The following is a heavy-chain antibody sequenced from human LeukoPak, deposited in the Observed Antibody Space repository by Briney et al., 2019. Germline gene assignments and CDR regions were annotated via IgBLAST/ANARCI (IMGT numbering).Heavy chain of an antibody. Sequence: GGSLRLSCAASGFTFDDYAMHWVRQAPGKGLEWVSGISWNSGSIGYADSVKGRFTISRDNAKNSLYLQMNSLRAEDTALYYCAKAIGAFGGVIGNWGQGTLVTVSS. CDR2: ISWNSGSI. D-gene: IGHD3-16*02. V-gene: IGHV3-9*01. CDR1: GFTFDDYA. CDR3: AKAIGAFGGVIGN. J-gene: IGHJ4*02.